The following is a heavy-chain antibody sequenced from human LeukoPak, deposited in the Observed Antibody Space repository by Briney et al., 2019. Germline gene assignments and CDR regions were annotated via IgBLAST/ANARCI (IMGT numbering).Heavy chain of an antibody. D-gene: IGHD5-18*01. V-gene: IGHV3-7*01. Sequence: GGSLRLSCAASGFTFSSYWMSWVRQAPGKGLEWVANIKQDGSEKYYVDSVKGRFTISRDNAKKSLYLQMNSLRAEDTAVYYCAREVDTALVNAAFDIWGQGTMVTVSS. J-gene: IGHJ3*02. CDR3: AREVDTALVNAAFDI. CDR2: IKQDGSEK. CDR1: GFTFSSYW.